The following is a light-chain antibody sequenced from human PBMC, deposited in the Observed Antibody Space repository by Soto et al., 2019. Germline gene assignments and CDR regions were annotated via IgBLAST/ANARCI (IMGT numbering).Light chain of an antibody. J-gene: IGLJ2*01. V-gene: IGLV1-44*01. CDR2: SNS. Sequence: QSVLTQPPSASGTPGQRVTISCSGDMTNIGTNTVNWYQQLPGTAPKVLIYSNSQRPSGVPDRFSGSRSGTSASLAISGLQSEDEADYYCAASDGSLNGVLFGGGTKLTVL. CDR3: AASDGSLNGVL. CDR1: MTNIGTNT.